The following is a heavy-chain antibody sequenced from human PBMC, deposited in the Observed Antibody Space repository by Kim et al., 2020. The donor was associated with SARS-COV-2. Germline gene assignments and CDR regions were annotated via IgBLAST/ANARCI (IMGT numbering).Heavy chain of an antibody. J-gene: IGHJ6*02. D-gene: IGHD2-2*01. CDR1: GYTFTGYY. V-gene: IGHV1-2*02. CDR2: INPNSGGT. CDR3: ARDLRPCRYGKYCSSTGPSMDV. Sequence: ASVKVSCKASGYTFTGYYMHWVRQAPGQGLEWMGWINPNSGGTNYAQKFQGRVTMTRDTSISTAYMELSRLRSDDTAVYYCARDLRPCRYGKYCSSTGPSMDVWGQGTTVTVSS.